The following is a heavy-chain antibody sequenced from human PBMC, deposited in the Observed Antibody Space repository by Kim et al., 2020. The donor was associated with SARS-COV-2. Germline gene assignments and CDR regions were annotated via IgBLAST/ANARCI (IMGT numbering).Heavy chain of an antibody. J-gene: IGHJ4*02. V-gene: IGHV1-2*06. CDR3: ARQCYYDSSGCPTDY. D-gene: IGHD3-22*01. CDR2: INPNSGGT. Sequence: ASVKVSCKASGYTFIGYPIHWVRQAPGQGLEWMGRINPNSGGTNYAQKFLGRVTMTRDTSSTTAYMELTRLRSDDTAVYYCARQCYYDSSGCPTDYWGQGTLVTVSS. CDR1: GYTFIGYP.